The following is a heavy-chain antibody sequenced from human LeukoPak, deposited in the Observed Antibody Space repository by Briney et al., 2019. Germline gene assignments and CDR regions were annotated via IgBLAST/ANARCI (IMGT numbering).Heavy chain of an antibody. D-gene: IGHD3-3*01. CDR3: ARDLVDFWSGYYH. J-gene: IGHJ3*01. CDR1: GFTFSSYS. Sequence: GGSLRLSCAASGFTFSSYSMNWVRQAPGKGLEWVSSISSSSSYIYYADTVKGRFTISRDNAKNSLYLQVNSLRAEDTAVYYCARDLVDFWSGYYHWGQGTMVTVSS. V-gene: IGHV3-21*01. CDR2: ISSSSSYI.